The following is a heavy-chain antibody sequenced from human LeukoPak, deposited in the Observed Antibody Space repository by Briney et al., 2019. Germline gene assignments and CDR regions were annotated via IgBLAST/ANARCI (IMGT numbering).Heavy chain of an antibody. J-gene: IGHJ2*01. CDR2: IYYSRST. D-gene: IGHD6-13*01. CDR1: GGSISSSSYY. CDR3: ARVLAAAGYWYFDF. Sequence: SETLSLTCTVSGGSISSSSYYWGWIRQPPGKGLEWIGSIYYSRSTYYNPSLMSRVTISVDTSKNQFSLKLSSVTAADTAVYYCARVLAAAGYWYFDFWGRGTLVTVSS. V-gene: IGHV4-39*07.